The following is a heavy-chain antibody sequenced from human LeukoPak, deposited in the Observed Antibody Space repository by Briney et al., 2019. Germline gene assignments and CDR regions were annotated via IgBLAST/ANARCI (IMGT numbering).Heavy chain of an antibody. CDR1: GYTFTGYY. CDR2: INPNSGGT. Sequence: ASVKVSCKASGYTFTGYYMHWVRQAPGQGLEWMGWINPNSGGTNYAQKFQGRVTMTRDTSISTAYMELSRLRSDDTAVYYCARVRSSGLTNWFEPWGQGTLVTVSS. J-gene: IGHJ5*02. D-gene: IGHD6-19*01. CDR3: ARVRSSGLTNWFEP. V-gene: IGHV1-2*02.